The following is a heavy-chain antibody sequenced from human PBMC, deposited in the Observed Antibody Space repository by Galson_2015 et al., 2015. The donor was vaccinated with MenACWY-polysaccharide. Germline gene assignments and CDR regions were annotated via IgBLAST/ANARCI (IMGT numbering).Heavy chain of an antibody. D-gene: IGHD2-15*01. V-gene: IGHV3-21*01. CDR1: GFTFSSYS. CDR2: ITSTSSYI. Sequence: SLRLSCAASGFTFSSYSMNWVRQPPGKGLEWVSSITSTSSYIYYADSVKGRFTISRDNAKNSLYLQMNSLRAEDTAVYYCARAAWLDVWGQGTTVTVSS. CDR3: ARAAWLDV. J-gene: IGHJ6*02.